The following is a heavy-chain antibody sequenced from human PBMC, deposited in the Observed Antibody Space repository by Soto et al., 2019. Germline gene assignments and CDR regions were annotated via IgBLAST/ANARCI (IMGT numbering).Heavy chain of an antibody. Sequence: QVQLVQSGAEVKKPGASVKVSCKASGYTFTSYGISWVRQAPGQGLEWMGWISAYNGNTNYAQKLQGRVTMTTDTSTSTAYMELRSLRSDDTVVYYCARDRDYGISSGNWFDPWGQGTLVTVSS. J-gene: IGHJ5*02. CDR3: ARDRDYGISSGNWFDP. CDR2: ISAYNGNT. CDR1: GYTFTSYG. D-gene: IGHD4-17*01. V-gene: IGHV1-18*04.